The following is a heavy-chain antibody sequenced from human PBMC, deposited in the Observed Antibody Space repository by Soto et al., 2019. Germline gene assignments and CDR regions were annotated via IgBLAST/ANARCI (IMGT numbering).Heavy chain of an antibody. V-gene: IGHV3-33*08. J-gene: IGHJ4*02. CDR3: ASSRGIVVVASAEY. Sequence: QVQLVESGGGLVQPGRSLRLSCAASGFTVSSYGMHWVRQAPGKGLEWVAVIWYGGSNKYYGYSVKGLFTISRDTSKKKLYMQMNNLRTEDTAVYYWASSRGIVVVASAEYWGQGTLVTVSS. CDR2: IWYGGSNK. CDR1: GFTVSSYG. D-gene: IGHD2-2*01.